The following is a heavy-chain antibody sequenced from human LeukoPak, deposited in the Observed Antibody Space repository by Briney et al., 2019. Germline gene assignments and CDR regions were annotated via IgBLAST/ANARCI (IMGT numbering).Heavy chain of an antibody. Sequence: SETLSLTCTVSGGSISSSSYYWGWIRQPPGKGLEWIGSIYYSGSTYYNPSLKSRVTISVDTSKNQFSLKLSSVTAADTAVYYCARGYYYVLSPSAFDYWGQGTLVTVSS. CDR1: GGSISSSSYY. D-gene: IGHD3-22*01. V-gene: IGHV4-39*07. J-gene: IGHJ4*02. CDR2: IYYSGST. CDR3: ARGYYYVLSPSAFDY.